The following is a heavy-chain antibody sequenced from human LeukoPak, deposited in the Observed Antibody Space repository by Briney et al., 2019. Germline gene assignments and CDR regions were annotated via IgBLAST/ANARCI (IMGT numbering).Heavy chain of an antibody. J-gene: IGHJ4*02. CDR1: GYSFTTYW. Sequence: PGESLKISCEASGYSFTTYWIGWVRQMPGKGLEWMGIIYPGVSDTRYSPSFQGQVTISADKSISTAYLQWSSLKASDTAMYYCARQHGSGSYYSRAIDYWGQGTLVTVSS. CDR3: ARQHGSGSYYSRAIDY. V-gene: IGHV5-51*01. D-gene: IGHD3-10*01. CDR2: IYPGVSDT.